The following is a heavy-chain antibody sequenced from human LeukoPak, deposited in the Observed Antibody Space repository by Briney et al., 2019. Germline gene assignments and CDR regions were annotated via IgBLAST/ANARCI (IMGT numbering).Heavy chain of an antibody. J-gene: IGHJ4*02. CDR2: ISSSSTI. CDR1: GFTFSSYS. CDR3: ARDQMGYSSSLGY. D-gene: IGHD6-13*01. Sequence: GGSLRLSCAASGFTFSSYSMNWVRQAPGKGLEWVSYISSSSTIYYADSVKGRFTISRDNAKNSLYLQMNSLRDEDTAVYYCARDQMGYSSSLGYWGQGTLVTVSS. V-gene: IGHV3-48*02.